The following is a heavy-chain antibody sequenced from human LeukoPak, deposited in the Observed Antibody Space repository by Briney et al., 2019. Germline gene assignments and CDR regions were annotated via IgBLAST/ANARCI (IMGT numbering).Heavy chain of an antibody. D-gene: IGHD2-15*01. CDR1: GGSISSSY. Sequence: SETLSLTCTVTGGSISSSYWSWIRQPPGKGLEWIGRIYTSVSSNYNPSLKSRVTMSVDTSKNQFSLKLSSVTAAATAVYYCARDHCSGGSCYFPLDYWGRGALVTVSS. V-gene: IGHV4-4*07. CDR2: IYTSVSS. J-gene: IGHJ4*02. CDR3: ARDHCSGGSCYFPLDY.